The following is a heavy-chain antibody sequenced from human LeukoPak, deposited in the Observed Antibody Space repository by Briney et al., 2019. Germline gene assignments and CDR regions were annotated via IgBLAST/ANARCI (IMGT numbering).Heavy chain of an antibody. V-gene: IGHV4-59*01. CDR1: GGSISSYY. J-gene: IGHJ4*02. CDR3: ARVWFSGYFDY. Sequence: PSETLSLTCTVSGGSISSYYWSWIRQPPGKGLEWIGYIYYSGSTNYNPSLKSRVTISVDTSKNQFSLKLSSVTAADTAVYYCARVWFSGYFDYWGQGTLVTVSS. CDR2: IYYSGST. D-gene: IGHD3-10*01.